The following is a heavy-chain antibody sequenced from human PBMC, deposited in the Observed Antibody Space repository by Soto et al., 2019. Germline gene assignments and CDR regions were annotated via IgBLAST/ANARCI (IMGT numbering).Heavy chain of an antibody. CDR1: GFTFNNYW. J-gene: IGHJ4*02. V-gene: IGHV3-7*01. CDR2: IKQDGSEK. CDR3: AKNNRYCSSTNCFVFDY. D-gene: IGHD2-2*01. Sequence: EVQLVESGGGLVQPGGSLRLSCAASGFTFNNYWMSWVRQAPGKGLEWVANIKQDGSEKYYVDSVKGRFTISRDNAKNSLYLHMNSLRAEDTAVYYCAKNNRYCSSTNCFVFDYWGQGTLVTVSS.